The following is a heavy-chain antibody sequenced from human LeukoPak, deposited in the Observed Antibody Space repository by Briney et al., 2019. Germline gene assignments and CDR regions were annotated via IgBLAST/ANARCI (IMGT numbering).Heavy chain of an antibody. CDR1: GGYIGSYY. J-gene: IGHJ5*02. V-gene: IGHV4-4*07. CDR3: ARDREYCSGGSCYSNFDP. Sequence: PSETLSLTCTVSGGYIGSYYWSWIRQPTGKGLEWIGRIYTSENTDYNPSLKSRVTISVDKSKNQFSLKLSSVTAADTAVYYCARDREYCSGGSCYSNFDPWGQGTLVTVSS. D-gene: IGHD2-15*01. CDR2: IYTSENT.